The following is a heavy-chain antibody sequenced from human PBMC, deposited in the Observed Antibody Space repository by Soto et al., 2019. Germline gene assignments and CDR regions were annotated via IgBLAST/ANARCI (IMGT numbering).Heavy chain of an antibody. CDR1: GFTFSRFE. V-gene: IGHV3-48*03. Sequence: GGSLRLSCAASGFTFSRFELHWVRQAPGKGLEWISYITGTSDSIHYADSVRGRFIISRDNAKNSLYLQMNSLRVDDTAVYYCARDFRNKGMDVWGQGTTVTVSS. J-gene: IGHJ6*02. CDR2: ITGTSDSI. CDR3: ARDFRNKGMDV.